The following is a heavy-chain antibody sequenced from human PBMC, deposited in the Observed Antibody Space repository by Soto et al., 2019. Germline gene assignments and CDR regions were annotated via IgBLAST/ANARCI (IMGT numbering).Heavy chain of an antibody. CDR2: ISSSSSTI. Sequence: GGSLRLSCAASGFTFSSYAMSWVRQAPGKGLEWVSYISSSSSTIYYADSVKGRFTISRDNAKNSLYLQMNSLRAEDTAVYYCARARVGATDYWGQGTLVTVSS. V-gene: IGHV3-48*04. D-gene: IGHD1-26*01. J-gene: IGHJ4*02. CDR3: ARARVGATDY. CDR1: GFTFSSYA.